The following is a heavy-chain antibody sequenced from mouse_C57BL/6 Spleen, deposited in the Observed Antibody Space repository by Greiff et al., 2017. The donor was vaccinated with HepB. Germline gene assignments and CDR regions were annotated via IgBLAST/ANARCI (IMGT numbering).Heavy chain of an antibody. CDR1: GYSITSGYY. J-gene: IGHJ1*03. CDR2: ISYDGSN. V-gene: IGHV3-6*01. CDR3: ASVRSRYFDV. Sequence: DVQLQESGPGLVKPSQSLSLTCSVTGYSITSGYYWNWIRQFPGNKLEWMGYISYDGSNNYNPSLKNRISITRDTSKNQFFLKLNSVTTEDTATYYCASVRSRYFDVWGTGTTVTVSS. D-gene: IGHD1-1*01.